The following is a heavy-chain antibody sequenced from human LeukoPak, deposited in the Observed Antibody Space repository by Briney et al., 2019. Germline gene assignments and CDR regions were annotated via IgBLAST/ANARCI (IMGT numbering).Heavy chain of an antibody. Sequence: GGALRLSCAAPGFTFSRYLVKWARQAPGEGLEWVASINHNGNVNYYVDSVKGRFTISRDNAKNSLYLQMSNLRAEDTAVYFCARGGGLDVWGRGATVTVSS. V-gene: IGHV3-7*04. CDR3: ARGGGLDV. J-gene: IGHJ6*02. CDR1: GFTFSRYL. CDR2: INHNGNVN.